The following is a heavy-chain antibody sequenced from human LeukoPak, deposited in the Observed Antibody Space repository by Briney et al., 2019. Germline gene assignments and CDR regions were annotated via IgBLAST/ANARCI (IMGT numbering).Heavy chain of an antibody. V-gene: IGHV3-11*01. CDR3: ARRRYNWNAIDY. CDR1: GFTFSDYY. D-gene: IGHD1-20*01. Sequence: GGSLRLSCAASGFTFSDYYMSWIRQAPGKGLEWVSYISSSGSTLYYADSVKGRITISRDNAKNSLYLQMNSLRAEDTAVYYCARRRYNWNAIDYWGQGTLVTISS. J-gene: IGHJ4*02. CDR2: ISSSGSTL.